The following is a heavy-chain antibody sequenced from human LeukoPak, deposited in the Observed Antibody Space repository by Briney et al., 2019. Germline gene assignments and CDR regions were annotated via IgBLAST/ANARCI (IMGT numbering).Heavy chain of an antibody. CDR3: VKDTYSSSWYAFDI. CDR1: GFTFSSYA. J-gene: IGHJ3*02. V-gene: IGHV3-64D*06. D-gene: IGHD6-13*01. Sequence: RGSLRLSCSASGFTFSSYAMHWVRQAPGKGLEYVSAISTNGGSTYYADSVKGGFTISRDNSKNTLYLQMSSLRAEDTAVYYCVKDTYSSSWYAFDIWGQGTMVTVSS. CDR2: ISTNGGST.